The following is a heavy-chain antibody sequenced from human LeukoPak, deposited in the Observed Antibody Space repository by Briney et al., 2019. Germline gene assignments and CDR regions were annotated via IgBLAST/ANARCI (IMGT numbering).Heavy chain of an antibody. D-gene: IGHD3-22*01. CDR3: ARVVYRHYYDSTGSPYYFDY. CDR1: GGSISRYY. J-gene: IGHJ4*02. V-gene: IGHV4-59*01. Sequence: SENLSLTCTVSGGSISRYYSSWIRQPPGKGLEWIGYIYYSGSTNYNPSLKSRVTISVDTSKNQFSLKLSSVTAADTAVYYCARVVYRHYYDSTGSPYYFDYWGQGTLVTVSS. CDR2: IYYSGST.